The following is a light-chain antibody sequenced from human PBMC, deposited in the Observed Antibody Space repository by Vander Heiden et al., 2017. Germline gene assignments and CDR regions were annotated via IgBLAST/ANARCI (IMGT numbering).Light chain of an antibody. CDR3: QQSYSSPRIT. Sequence: DIQLTQSPSSLSASVGDRVTITCRASQSIDNFLNWYQQKPGKAPKLLIYAASKLESWVPSRFSGSGSGTHFSLPISSLQPEDSATYFCQQSYSSPRITFGLGTRLEIE. J-gene: IGKJ5*01. CDR1: QSIDNF. CDR2: AAS. V-gene: IGKV1-39*01.